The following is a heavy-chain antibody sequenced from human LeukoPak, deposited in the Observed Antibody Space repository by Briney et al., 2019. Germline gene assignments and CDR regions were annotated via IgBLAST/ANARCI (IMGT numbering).Heavy chain of an antibody. CDR2: ICTSGST. CDR3: ARGDYGDYHDY. V-gene: IGHV4-61*02. J-gene: IGHJ4*02. CDR1: GGSISSGSYY. Sequence: PSETLSLTCTVSGGSISSGSYYWSWIRQPAGKGLEWIGRICTSGSTNYNPSLKSRVTISVDTSKNQFSLKLSSVTAADTAVYYCARGDYGDYHDYWGQGTLVTVSS. D-gene: IGHD4-17*01.